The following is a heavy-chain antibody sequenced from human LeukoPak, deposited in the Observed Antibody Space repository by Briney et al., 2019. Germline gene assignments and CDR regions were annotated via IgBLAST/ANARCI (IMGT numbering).Heavy chain of an antibody. Sequence: SETLSLTCTVSGGSVSSGSYYWSWIRQPPGEGLEWIGYIYYSGSTNYNPSLKSRVTISVDTSKNQFPLKLSSVTAADTAVYYCAGSYDSSGYYYYWGQGTLVTVSS. CDR2: IYYSGST. D-gene: IGHD3-22*01. V-gene: IGHV4-61*01. CDR3: AGSYDSSGYYYY. CDR1: GGSVSSGSYY. J-gene: IGHJ4*02.